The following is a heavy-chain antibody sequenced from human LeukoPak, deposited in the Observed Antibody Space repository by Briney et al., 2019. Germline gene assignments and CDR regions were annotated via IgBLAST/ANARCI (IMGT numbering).Heavy chain of an antibody. V-gene: IGHV3-30-3*01. Sequence: PGGSLRLSCAASGFTFSSYAMHWVRQAPGKGLEWVAVISYDGSNKYYADSVKGRFTISRDNSKNTLYLQMNSLRAEDTAVYYCARVGVVDDAFDIWGQGTMVTVSS. CDR2: ISYDGSNK. J-gene: IGHJ3*02. D-gene: IGHD3-3*01. CDR1: GFTFSSYA. CDR3: ARVGVVDDAFDI.